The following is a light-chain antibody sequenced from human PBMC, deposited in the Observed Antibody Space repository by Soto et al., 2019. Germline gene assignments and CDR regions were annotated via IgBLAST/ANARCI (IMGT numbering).Light chain of an antibody. Sequence: QSVLTQPASVSGSPGQSITISCTGTSSDVGGYNYVSWYQQHPGKVPKLMIFEVNKRPSGVPDRFSGSKSGISASLTVSGLQPDDEADYYCCSYGDNNYFVFGSGTKLTVL. J-gene: IGLJ1*01. CDR1: SSDVGGYNY. CDR2: EVN. V-gene: IGLV2-8*01. CDR3: CSYGDNNYFV.